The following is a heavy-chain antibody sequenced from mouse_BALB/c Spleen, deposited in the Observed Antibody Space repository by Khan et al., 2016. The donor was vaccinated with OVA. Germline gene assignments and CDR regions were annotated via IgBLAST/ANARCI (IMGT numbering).Heavy chain of an antibody. J-gene: IGHJ2*01. CDR3: ARGGDDGSSVYYFDY. D-gene: IGHD1-1*01. CDR2: INPSTGYT. Sequence: QVQLQQSGAELAKPGASVKMSCKASGYTFTSYWMHWVKQRPGQGLEWIGYINPSTGYTEYNQKFKDKATLTADKSSSTAYMQLSSLTSEDSAVYYCARGGDDGSSVYYFDYWGQGTTLTVSS. CDR1: GYTFTSYW. V-gene: IGHV1-7*01.